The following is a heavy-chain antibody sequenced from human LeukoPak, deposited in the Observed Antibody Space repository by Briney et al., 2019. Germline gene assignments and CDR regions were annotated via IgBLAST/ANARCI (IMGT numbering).Heavy chain of an antibody. D-gene: IGHD3-3*01. CDR2: IYSSGST. J-gene: IGHJ3*02. CDR1: GFTFSSYA. CDR3: ARAESGLDAFDI. Sequence: GGSLRLSCSASGFTFSSYAMHWVRQAPGKGLEWVSVIYSSGSTYYADSVKGRFTISRDNSKNTLYLQMNSLRAEDTAVYYCARAESGLDAFDIWGQGTMVTVSS. V-gene: IGHV3-53*01.